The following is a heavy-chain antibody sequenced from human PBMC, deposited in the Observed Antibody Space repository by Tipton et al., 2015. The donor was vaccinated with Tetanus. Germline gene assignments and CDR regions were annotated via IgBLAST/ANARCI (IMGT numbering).Heavy chain of an antibody. Sequence: SLRLSCAASGFTFSSYNMNWVRQTPGKGLVWISRINPDGRRTNYADSVKGRFTISRDNAKNTVYLQMNSLRAEDTAVYFCARRSLTNYGLDVWGQGTPVTVSS. CDR2: INPDGRRT. CDR1: GFTFSSYN. J-gene: IGHJ6*02. CDR3: ARRSLTNYGLDV. D-gene: IGHD1-1*01. V-gene: IGHV3-74*01.